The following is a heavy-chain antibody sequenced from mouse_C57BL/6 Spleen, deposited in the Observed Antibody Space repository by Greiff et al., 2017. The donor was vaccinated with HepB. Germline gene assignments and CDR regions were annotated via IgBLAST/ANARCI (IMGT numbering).Heavy chain of an antibody. J-gene: IGHJ2*01. CDR1: GYTFTSYW. CDR2: IDPSDSYT. Sequence: QVQLQQPGAELVMPGASVKLSCKASGYTFTSYWMHWVKQRPGQGLEWIGEIDPSDSYTNYNQKFKGKSTLTVDKSSSTAYMQLSSLTSEDSAVYYCARRGPDGPFDYWGQGTTLTVSS. D-gene: IGHD2-3*01. CDR3: ARRGPDGPFDY. V-gene: IGHV1-69*01.